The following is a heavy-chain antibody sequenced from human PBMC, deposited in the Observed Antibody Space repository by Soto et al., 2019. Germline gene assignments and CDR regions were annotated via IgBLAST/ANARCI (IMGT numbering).Heavy chain of an antibody. CDR2: ISYDGSNK. J-gene: IGHJ3*02. CDR3: ARDLNIVATNDAFDI. V-gene: IGHV3-30-3*01. D-gene: IGHD5-12*01. Sequence: GGSLRLSCAASGFTFSSYAMHWVRQAPGKGLEWVAVISYDGSNKYYADSVKGRFTISRDNSKNTLYLQMNSLRAEDTAVYYCARDLNIVATNDAFDIWGQGTMVTVSS. CDR1: GFTFSSYA.